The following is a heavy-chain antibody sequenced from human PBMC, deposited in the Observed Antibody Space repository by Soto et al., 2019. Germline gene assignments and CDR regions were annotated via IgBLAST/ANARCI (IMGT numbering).Heavy chain of an antibody. CDR3: ARGSRVYIYGYNDY. J-gene: IGHJ4*02. CDR2: ISSDGIST. CDR1: GFTFSGYW. Sequence: EVQLVESGGGLVQPGGSLRLSCAASGFTFSGYWMHWVRQAPGKGLVWVSRISSDGISTTYADCAEGRFIISRDNAKNTLYLQLNSLPAEDTAVYYCARGSRVYIYGYNDYWGQGTLVSVSS. D-gene: IGHD5-18*01. V-gene: IGHV3-74*01.